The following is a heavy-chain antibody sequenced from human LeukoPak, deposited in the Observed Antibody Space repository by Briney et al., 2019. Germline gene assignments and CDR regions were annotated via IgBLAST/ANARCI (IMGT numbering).Heavy chain of an antibody. D-gene: IGHD3-10*01. CDR2: INPSGGST. Sequence: ASVKVSCKAFGYTFTSYYMHWVRQAPGQGLEWMGIINPSGGSTSYAQKFQGRVTMTRDMSTSTVYMELSSLRSEDTAVYYCARQNGSGRVPLYYYYYMDVWGKGTTVTVSS. V-gene: IGHV1-46*01. J-gene: IGHJ6*03. CDR1: GYTFTSYY. CDR3: ARQNGSGRVPLYYYYYMDV.